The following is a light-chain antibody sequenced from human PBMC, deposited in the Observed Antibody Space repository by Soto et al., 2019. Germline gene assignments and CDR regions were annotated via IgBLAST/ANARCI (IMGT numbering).Light chain of an antibody. V-gene: IGKV3-20*01. Sequence: EIVVTQSPCTLSLSPGERATLSCRASQSVSSSYLAWYQRKPGQAPRLLIYGASSRATGIPDRFSGSGSGTDFTLTISRLEPEDFAVYYCQQYGSSPTWTFGQGTKV. CDR3: QQYGSSPTWT. CDR1: QSVSSSY. CDR2: GAS. J-gene: IGKJ1*01.